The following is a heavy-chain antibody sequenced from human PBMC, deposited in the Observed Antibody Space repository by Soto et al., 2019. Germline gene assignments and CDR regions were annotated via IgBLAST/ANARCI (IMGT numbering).Heavy chain of an antibody. CDR3: ARDRQFWGGSYVVFAYKYGMEV. CDR1: GFTFSSYG. Sequence: QVQLVESGGGVVQPGGSLRLSCAASGFTFSSYGMHWVRQAPGKGLQWVALVWYDGSNQYYADSVKGRFTISRDNSKTTLHLQLNSLGAEDTAVYFCARDRQFWGGSYVVFAYKYGMEVWGQGTTVTVSS. J-gene: IGHJ6*02. CDR2: VWYDGSNQ. D-gene: IGHD3-3*01. V-gene: IGHV3-33*01.